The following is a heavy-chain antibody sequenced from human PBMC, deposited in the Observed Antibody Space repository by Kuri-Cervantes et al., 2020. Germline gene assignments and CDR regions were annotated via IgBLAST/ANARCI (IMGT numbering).Heavy chain of an antibody. J-gene: IGHJ4*02. V-gene: IGHV3-48*01. CDR3: ARSGSYRLFGY. Sequence: GESLKISCAASGFTFSSYSMNWVRQAPGKGLEWVSYISSSSSTIYYADSVKGRFTISRDNAKNSLYLQMNSLRAEDTAVYYCARSGSYRLFGYWGQGTLVTVSS. CDR1: GFTFSSYS. D-gene: IGHD1-26*01. CDR2: ISSSSSTI.